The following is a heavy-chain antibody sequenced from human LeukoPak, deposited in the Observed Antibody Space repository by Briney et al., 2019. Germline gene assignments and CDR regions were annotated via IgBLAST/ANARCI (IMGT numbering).Heavy chain of an antibody. CDR3: AKLYSGGWFPCDY. CDR1: GFIFSSYW. D-gene: IGHD6-19*01. V-gene: IGHV3-23*01. CDR2: ISGSGHST. Sequence: GGSLRLSCAASGFIFSSYWMHWVRQAPGKGLEWVSAISGSGHSTYYADSVKGRFTISKDNSKNTLYLQMNSLRAEDTAVYYCAKLYSGGWFPCDYWGQGTLVTVSS. J-gene: IGHJ4*02.